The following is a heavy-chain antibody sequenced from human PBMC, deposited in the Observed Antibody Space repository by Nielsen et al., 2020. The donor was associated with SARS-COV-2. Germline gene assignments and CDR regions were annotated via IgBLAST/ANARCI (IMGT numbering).Heavy chain of an antibody. J-gene: IGHJ4*02. Sequence: GESLKISCAASGFTFSDYYMSWVRQAPGKGLEWVAVMSYDGSNKYYADSVKGRFTISRDNSKNTLYLQMNSLRAEDTAVYYCARTPLPTYYDSSGYYLFDYWGQGTLVTVSS. CDR3: ARTPLPTYYDSSGYYLFDY. D-gene: IGHD3-22*01. CDR1: GFTFSDYY. V-gene: IGHV3-30*03. CDR2: MSYDGSNK.